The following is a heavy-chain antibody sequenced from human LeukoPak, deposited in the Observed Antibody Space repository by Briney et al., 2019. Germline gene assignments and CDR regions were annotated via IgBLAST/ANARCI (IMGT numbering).Heavy chain of an antibody. CDR1: GYTFTSYG. Sequence: SVKVSCKASGYTFTSYGISWVRQAPGQGLEWMGGIIPIFGTANYAQKFQGRVTITADESTSTAYMELSSLRSEDTAVYYCARGGYSSGWYHGEELYYFDYWGQGTLVTVSS. J-gene: IGHJ4*02. CDR2: IIPIFGTA. CDR3: ARGGYSSGWYHGEELYYFDY. V-gene: IGHV1-69*13. D-gene: IGHD6-19*01.